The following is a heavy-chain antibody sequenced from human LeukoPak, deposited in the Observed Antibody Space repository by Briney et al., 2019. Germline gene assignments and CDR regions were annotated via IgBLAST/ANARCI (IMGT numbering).Heavy chain of an antibody. V-gene: IGHV3-30*18. CDR1: GFTFSSYG. CDR3: AKELIRRWYRGSFDY. J-gene: IGHJ4*02. Sequence: GGSLRLSCAASGFTFSSYGMHWVRQAPGKGLEWVAVISYDGSNKYYADSVKGRFTISRDNSKNTLYLQMNSLRAEDTAVYYCAKELIRRWYRGSFDYWGQGTLVTVSS. CDR2: ISYDGSNK. D-gene: IGHD4-23*01.